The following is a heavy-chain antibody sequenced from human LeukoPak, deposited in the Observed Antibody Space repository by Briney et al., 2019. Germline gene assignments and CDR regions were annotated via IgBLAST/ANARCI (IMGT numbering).Heavy chain of an antibody. CDR2: ISSSSSTI. D-gene: IGHD2-15*01. CDR1: GFSFSRNW. CDR3: ARGVTAAANDY. Sequence: PGGSLRLSCAASGFSFSRNWMTWVRQAPGKGLEWVSYISSSSSTIYYADSVKGRFTISRDNAKNSLYLQMNSLRAEDTAVYYCARGVTAAANDYWGQGTLVTVSS. J-gene: IGHJ4*02. V-gene: IGHV3-48*01.